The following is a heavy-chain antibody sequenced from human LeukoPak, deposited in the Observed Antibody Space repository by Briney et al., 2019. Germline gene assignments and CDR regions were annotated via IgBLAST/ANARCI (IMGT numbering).Heavy chain of an antibody. J-gene: IGHJ5*02. CDR3: AKLGVVTALVIDKWFDP. D-gene: IGHD2-21*02. V-gene: IGHV3-48*04. CDR2: ISRSSTTI. Sequence: GGSLRLSCAASGFTFTYNGMNWVRQASGKGLEWVSFISRSSTTIYYADSVKGRFTISRDNAKNSLYLQMNSLRAEDTAVYYCAKLGVVTALVIDKWFDPWGQGTLVTVSS. CDR1: GFTFTYNG.